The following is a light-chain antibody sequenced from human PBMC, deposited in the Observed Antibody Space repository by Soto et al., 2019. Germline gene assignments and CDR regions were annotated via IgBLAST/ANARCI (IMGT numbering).Light chain of an antibody. CDR1: SSDVGDNNY. CDR3: SSYTSSSTLYV. Sequence: QSALTQPASVSGSPGQSITISCTGTSSDVGDNNYVSWYQRHPGKAPKLMIYDVTHRPSGISNRFSGSKSGNTASLTISGLQAEDEADYYCSSYTSSSTLYVFGTGTKLTVL. CDR2: DVT. J-gene: IGLJ1*01. V-gene: IGLV2-14*01.